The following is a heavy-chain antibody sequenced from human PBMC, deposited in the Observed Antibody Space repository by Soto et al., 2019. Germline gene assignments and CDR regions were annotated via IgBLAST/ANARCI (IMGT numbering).Heavy chain of an antibody. CDR2: ISGGGDYI. CDR3: ASLSRFALDY. V-gene: IGHV3-21*01. J-gene: IGHJ4*01. Sequence: GGSLRLSXAASGFAFSSYTMNWVRQAPGKGLEWVSSISGGGDYIYYTGSVKGRFSISRDNAKNSLYLQMDSLRAEDTAVYYCASLSRFALDYWGQGTLVTVSS. D-gene: IGHD3-10*01. CDR1: GFAFSSYT.